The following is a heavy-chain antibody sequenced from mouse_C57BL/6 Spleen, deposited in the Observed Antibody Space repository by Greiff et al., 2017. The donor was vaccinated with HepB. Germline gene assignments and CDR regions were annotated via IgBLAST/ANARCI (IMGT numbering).Heavy chain of an antibody. CDR3: ARDASTGFDY. D-gene: IGHD4-1*02. CDR1: GFTFSSYA. CDR2: ISDGGSYT. Sequence: EVKVVESGGGLVKPGGSLKLSCAASGFTFSSYAMSWVRQTPEKRLEWVATISDGGSYTYYPDNVKGRFTISRDNAKNNLYLQMSHLKSEDTAMYYCARDASTGFDYWGQGTTLTVSS. V-gene: IGHV5-4*01. J-gene: IGHJ2*01.